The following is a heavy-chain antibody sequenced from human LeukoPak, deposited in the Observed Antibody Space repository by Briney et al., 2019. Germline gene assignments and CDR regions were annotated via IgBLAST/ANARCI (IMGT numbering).Heavy chain of an antibody. CDR2: INHSGST. V-gene: IGHV4-34*01. J-gene: IGHJ4*02. D-gene: IGHD5-18*01. Sequence: SETLSLTCAVYGGSFSGCYWSWIRQPPGKGLEWIGEINHSGSTNYNPSLKSRVTISVDTSKNQFSLKLSSVTAADTAVYYCAGGGLSGYSYGYYFDYWGQGTLVTVSS. CDR3: AGGGLSGYSYGYYFDY. CDR1: GGSFSGCY.